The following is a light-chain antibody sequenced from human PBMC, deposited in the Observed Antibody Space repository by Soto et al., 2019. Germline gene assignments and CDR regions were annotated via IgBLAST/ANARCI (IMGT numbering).Light chain of an antibody. CDR3: QQSLRTPRT. CDR2: AAS. CDR1: QSVSRT. Sequence: ILMTQSPPTLSLPPGRRATLACRARQSVSRTLAWYQQNTGPAPSLIISAASTRATGIPARFSGSGYGTDFNLTISRLQTADFGNYYRQQSLRTPRTFGQGTKVDIK. V-gene: IGKV3-15*01. J-gene: IGKJ1*01.